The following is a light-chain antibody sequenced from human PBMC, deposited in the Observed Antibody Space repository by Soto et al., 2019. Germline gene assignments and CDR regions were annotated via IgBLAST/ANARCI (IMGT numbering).Light chain of an antibody. CDR3: AAWDDRLRGFL. J-gene: IGLJ1*01. CDR2: KNS. CDR1: SSNIGSNS. V-gene: IGLV1-47*01. Sequence: QSVLTQPPSASWTPGQRVTISCSGSSSNIGSNSVYWYQQLPGTAPKLLIFKNSQRPSGVPDRFSGSKSGTSASLAVSGLRSGDEADYYCAAWDDRLRGFLFGPGTKVTVL.